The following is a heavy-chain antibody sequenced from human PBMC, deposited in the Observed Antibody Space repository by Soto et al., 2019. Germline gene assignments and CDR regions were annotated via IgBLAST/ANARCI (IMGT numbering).Heavy chain of an antibody. V-gene: IGHV3-53*01. CDR2: IYSGGSR. CDR1: VFIFTNHY. Sequence: GGSLRLAGAASVFIFTNHYMSWVRQGPGKGLEWVSVIYSGGSRYYADSVKGRFTISRDDTKNTLSLQMNSLRIEDTAVYYCVRGPTDSPLWVLQWPYGDYWGQGTRVTVSS. D-gene: IGHD6-19*01. J-gene: IGHJ4*02. CDR3: VRGPTDSPLWVLQWPYGDY.